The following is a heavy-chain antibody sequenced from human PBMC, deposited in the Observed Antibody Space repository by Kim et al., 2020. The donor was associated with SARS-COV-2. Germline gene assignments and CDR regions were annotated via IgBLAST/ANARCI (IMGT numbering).Heavy chain of an antibody. CDR3: TRIGGIYRYLDH. CDR2: INYSGTS. V-gene: IGHV4-39*01. Sequence: SETLSLACTVSGGSVSHTSSYWGYIRQPPGKALEWIGTINYSGTSYYNPSLRSRVTLSVDTSKNQFSLTVNSVTAADSAVYYCTRIGGIYRYLDHWGQGT. J-gene: IGHJ4*02. D-gene: IGHD3-16*02. CDR1: GGSVSHTSSY.